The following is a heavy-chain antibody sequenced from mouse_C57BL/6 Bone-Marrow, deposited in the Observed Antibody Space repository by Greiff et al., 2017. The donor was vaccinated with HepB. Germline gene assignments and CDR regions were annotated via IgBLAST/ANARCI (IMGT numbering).Heavy chain of an antibody. D-gene: IGHD2-3*01. CDR2: IHPNSGST. Sequence: QVQLQQPGAELVKPGASVKLSCKASGYTFTSYWMHWVKQRPGQGLEWIGMIHPNSGSTNYNEKFKSKATLTVDKASSTAYMQLSSLTSEDSAVYCCFYDGYYSWYFDVWGTGTTVTVSS. J-gene: IGHJ1*03. CDR1: GYTFTSYW. CDR3: FYDGYYSWYFDV. V-gene: IGHV1-64*01.